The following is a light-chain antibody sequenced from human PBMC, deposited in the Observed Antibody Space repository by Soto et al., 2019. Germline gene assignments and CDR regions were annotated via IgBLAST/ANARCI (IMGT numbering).Light chain of an antibody. Sequence: EIVLTQSPGTLSLSPGERATLSCRASQSVSSAYLAWYQQIPGQAPRLLIYGASSRATGIPDRFSGSGSGTDFTLTISGREPEDFAVSYCQHSGSSFYTFGQGTKLELK. J-gene: IGKJ2*01. CDR1: QSVSSAY. V-gene: IGKV3-20*01. CDR3: QHSGSSFYT. CDR2: GAS.